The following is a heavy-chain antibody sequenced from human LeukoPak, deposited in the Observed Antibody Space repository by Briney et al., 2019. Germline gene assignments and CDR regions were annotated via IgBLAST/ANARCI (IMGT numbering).Heavy chain of an antibody. CDR1: GFTFNSYG. CDR3: AKDQNLFVVVVAATFQH. J-gene: IGHJ1*01. Sequence: GGSLRLSCAASGFTFNSYGMHWVRQAPGKGPEWVAFIRYDGSNKYYADSVKGRFTISRDNSKNTLYLQMNSLRAEDTAVYYCAKDQNLFVVVVAATFQHWGQGTLVTVSS. D-gene: IGHD2-15*01. CDR2: IRYDGSNK. V-gene: IGHV3-30*02.